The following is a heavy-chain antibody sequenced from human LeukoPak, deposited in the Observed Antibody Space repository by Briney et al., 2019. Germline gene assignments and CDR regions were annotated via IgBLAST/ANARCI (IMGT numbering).Heavy chain of an antibody. CDR2: IYYSGST. D-gene: IGHD2-21*01. Sequence: SETLSLTCTVSGDSINGFYWSWIRQPPGKGLEWIGYIYYSGSTNYNPSLKSRVTISVDTSKNQFSLKLSSVTAADTAVYYCARGVVIAPQTFDYWGQGTLVTVSS. CDR3: ARGVVIAPQTFDY. J-gene: IGHJ4*02. V-gene: IGHV4-59*01. CDR1: GDSINGFY.